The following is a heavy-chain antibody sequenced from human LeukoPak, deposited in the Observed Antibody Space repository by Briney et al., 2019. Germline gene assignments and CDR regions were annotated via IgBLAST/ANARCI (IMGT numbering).Heavy chain of an antibody. CDR2: IYHSGST. CDR1: GGSISSGGYS. V-gene: IGHV4-30-2*01. D-gene: IGHD5-18*01. CDR3: ARASIKDTAMGTDY. J-gene: IGHJ4*02. Sequence: PSQTLSLTCAVSGGSISSGGYSWSWIRQPPGKGLEWIGYIYHSGSTYYNPSLKSRVTISVDTSKNQFSLKLSSVTAADTAVYYCARASIKDTAMGTDYWGQGTLVTVSS.